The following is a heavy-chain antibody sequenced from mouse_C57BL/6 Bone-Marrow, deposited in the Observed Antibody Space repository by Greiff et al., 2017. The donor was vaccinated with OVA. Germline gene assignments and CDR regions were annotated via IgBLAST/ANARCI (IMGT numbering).Heavy chain of an antibody. CDR3: ARPSYGYFDV. J-gene: IGHJ1*03. V-gene: IGHV5-17*01. Sequence: EVHLVESGGGLVKPGGSLKLSCAASGFTFSDYGMHWVRQAPEKGLEWVAYISSGSSTIYYADTVKGRFTISRDNAKNTLFLQMTSLRSEDTAMYYCARPSYGYFDVWGTGTTVTVSS. CDR1: GFTFSDYG. CDR2: ISSGSSTI.